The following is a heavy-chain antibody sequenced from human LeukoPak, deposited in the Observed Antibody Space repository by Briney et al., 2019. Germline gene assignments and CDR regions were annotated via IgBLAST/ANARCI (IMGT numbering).Heavy chain of an antibody. Sequence: ASVKVSCKASGYTFTSYGISWVRQAPGQGLEWMGWISAYNGNTNYAQKLQGRVTMTTDTSTSTAYMELRSLRSDDTAVYYCARANGGWYDYYYGMDVWGQGTTVTVSS. D-gene: IGHD6-19*01. CDR1: GYTFTSYG. V-gene: IGHV1-18*01. CDR3: ARANGGWYDYYYGMDV. CDR2: ISAYNGNT. J-gene: IGHJ6*02.